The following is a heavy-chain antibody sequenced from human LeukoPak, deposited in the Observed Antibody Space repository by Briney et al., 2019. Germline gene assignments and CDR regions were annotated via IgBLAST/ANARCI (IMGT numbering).Heavy chain of an antibody. CDR2: IDWDDDK. CDR1: GGSFSGYY. J-gene: IGHJ4*02. V-gene: IGHV2-70*16. Sequence: TLSLTCAVYGGSFSGYYWSWIRQPPGKALEWLARIDWDDDKFYSTSLKTRLTISKDTSKNQVVLTMTNMDPVDTATYYCAREIEDSSGWYYFDYWGQGTLVTVSS. D-gene: IGHD6-19*01. CDR3: AREIEDSSGWYYFDY.